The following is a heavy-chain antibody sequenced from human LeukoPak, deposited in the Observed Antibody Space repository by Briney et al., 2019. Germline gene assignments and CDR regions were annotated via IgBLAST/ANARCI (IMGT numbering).Heavy chain of an antibody. Sequence: SETLSLTCTVSGGSISSYYWSWIRQPPGKGLEWIGYIYYSGSTNYNPSLESRVTISVDTSKNQFSLKLSSVTAADTAVYYCARDLHCSGGSCHGWFDPWGQGTLVTVSS. CDR2: IYYSGST. V-gene: IGHV4-59*01. D-gene: IGHD2-15*01. J-gene: IGHJ5*02. CDR1: GGSISSYY. CDR3: ARDLHCSGGSCHGWFDP.